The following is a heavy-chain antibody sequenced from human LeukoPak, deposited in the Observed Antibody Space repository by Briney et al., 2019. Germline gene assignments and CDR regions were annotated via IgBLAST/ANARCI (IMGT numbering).Heavy chain of an antibody. Sequence: SETLSLTCSVSGDSLSSSTFYGGWIRQPPGKGLEWIGSFYYGGSTYYNPSLKSRVNISVDTSRTQFSLKLSSMTAADTAVYYCARLRRLAIIDYWGQGTLVTVSS. V-gene: IGHV4-39*01. D-gene: IGHD3-3*02. CDR2: FYYGGST. J-gene: IGHJ4*02. CDR3: ARLRRLAIIDY. CDR1: GDSLSSSTFY.